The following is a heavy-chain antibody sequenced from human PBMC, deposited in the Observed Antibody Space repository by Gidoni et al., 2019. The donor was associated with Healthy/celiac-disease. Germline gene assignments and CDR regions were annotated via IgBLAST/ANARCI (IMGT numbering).Heavy chain of an antibody. CDR2: IYYSGST. D-gene: IGHD4-17*01. J-gene: IGHJ4*02. CDR3: ARGDSTVTTADY. Sequence: QVQLQESGPGLVKPSATLSLTFTVSGGSISSYYWSWIRQPPGKGLECIGYIYYSGSTNYNPSLKSRVTISVDTSNNQFSLKLCSVTAADTAVYYCARGDSTVTTADYWGQGTLVTVSS. CDR1: GGSISSYY. V-gene: IGHV4-59*01.